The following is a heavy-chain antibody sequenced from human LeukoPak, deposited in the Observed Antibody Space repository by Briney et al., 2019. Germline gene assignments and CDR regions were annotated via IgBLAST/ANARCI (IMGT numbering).Heavy chain of an antibody. CDR1: GFTFSAYA. D-gene: IGHD2-21*02. J-gene: IGHJ4*02. CDR3: TRPARKVVTEAGY. V-gene: IGHV3-49*04. Sequence: GGSLRLSCEASGFTFSAYAMTWVRQAPGKGLEWVGFIRIKAYGGTTEYAASVKGRFTISRDDSKSIAYLQMNSLKTEDTAVYYCTRPARKVVTEAGYWGQGTLVTVSS. CDR2: IRIKAYGGTT.